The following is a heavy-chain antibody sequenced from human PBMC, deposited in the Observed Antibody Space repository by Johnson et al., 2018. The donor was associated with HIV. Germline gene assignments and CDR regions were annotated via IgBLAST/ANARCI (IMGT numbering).Heavy chain of an antibody. CDR2: IISDGSST. D-gene: IGHD1-26*01. CDR1: GFTFSSNA. J-gene: IGHJ3*02. CDR3: ARGSYDGDSFDI. V-gene: IGHV3-74*02. Sequence: VPLVESGGGLVQPGGSLRLSCAASGFTFSSNAMRWVRQAPGKGLEWVSGIISDGSSTSYPYSVKVRFTISRENAKNSLYLQVHSLRAGDTALYYCARGSYDGDSFDIWGQGTVVTVSS.